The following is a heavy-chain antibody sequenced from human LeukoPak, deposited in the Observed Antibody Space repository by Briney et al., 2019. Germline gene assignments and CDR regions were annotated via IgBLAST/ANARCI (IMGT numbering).Heavy chain of an antibody. V-gene: IGHV4-34*01. CDR2: INHSGST. CDR3: ARRGYSSGSNWFDP. CDR1: GFTFSSYE. D-gene: IGHD6-19*01. Sequence: PGGSLRLSCAASGFTFSSYEMNWVRQAPGKGLEWIGEINHSGSTNYNPSLKSRVTISVDTSKNQFSLKLSSVTAADAAVYYCARRGYSSGSNWFDPWGQGTLVTVSS. J-gene: IGHJ5*02.